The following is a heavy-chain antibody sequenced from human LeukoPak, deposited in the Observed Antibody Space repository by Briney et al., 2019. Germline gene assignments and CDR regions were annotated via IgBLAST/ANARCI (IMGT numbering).Heavy chain of an antibody. J-gene: IGHJ4*02. V-gene: IGHV3-74*01. CDR1: GFTFSSYW. CDR2: IKSDGSST. Sequence: PGGPLRLSCATSGFTFSSYWMHWVRPAPGKGLVWVSRIKSDGSSTSYADSVKGRFTISRDNAKNTLYLQMNSLRAEDTAVYYCTRDRGGSYDFDYWGQGTLVTVSS. D-gene: IGHD1-26*01. CDR3: TRDRGGSYDFDY.